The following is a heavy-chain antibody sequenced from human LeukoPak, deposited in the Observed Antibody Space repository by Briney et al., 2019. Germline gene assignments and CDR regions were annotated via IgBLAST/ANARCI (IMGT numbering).Heavy chain of an antibody. V-gene: IGHV4-34*01. CDR3: ARGRYLTTSGGAAAGFLDY. CDR1: GGSFSGYY. D-gene: IGHD6-13*01. Sequence: SETLSLTCAVSGGSFSGYYWNWIRQSPGKGLEWIGVINHSGSTHYNPSLKSRVTISVDTSQKQFSLRLTSVTAADTAVYYCARGRYLTTSGGAAAGFLDYWGQGPLVTVST. J-gene: IGHJ4*02. CDR2: INHSGST.